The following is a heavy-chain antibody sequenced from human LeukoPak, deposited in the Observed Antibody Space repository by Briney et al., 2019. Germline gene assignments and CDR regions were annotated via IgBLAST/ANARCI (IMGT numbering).Heavy chain of an antibody. J-gene: IGHJ5*02. Sequence: GRSLRLSCATSGFPFSDYAMHWVRQAPGKGLEWVAVVSYDDNNNYYAVSVKGRFTISRDNSKDTLYLQMNSLRPEDTAVYYCARDRGNIVVAPNAIRGWFDPWGQGTLVTVSS. CDR1: GFPFSDYA. V-gene: IGHV3-30-3*01. CDR2: VSYDDNNN. D-gene: IGHD2-2*02. CDR3: ARDRGNIVVAPNAIRGWFDP.